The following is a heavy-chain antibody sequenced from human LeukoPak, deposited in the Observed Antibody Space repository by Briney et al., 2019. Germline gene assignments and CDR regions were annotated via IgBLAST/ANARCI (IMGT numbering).Heavy chain of an antibody. Sequence: PGGSLRLSCAASGFTFSSYWMSWVRQAPGKGLEWVANIKQDGSEKYYVDSVKGRFTTSRDNAKNSLYLQMNSLRAEDTAVYYCARARRTMVRGVISYYYYYMDVWGKGTTVTVSS. CDR3: ARARRTMVRGVISYYYYYMDV. J-gene: IGHJ6*03. CDR1: GFTFSSYW. V-gene: IGHV3-7*01. CDR2: IKQDGSEK. D-gene: IGHD3-10*01.